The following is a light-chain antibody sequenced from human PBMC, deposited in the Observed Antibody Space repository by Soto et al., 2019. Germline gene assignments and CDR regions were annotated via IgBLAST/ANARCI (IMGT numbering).Light chain of an antibody. V-gene: IGLV2-18*02. Sequence: QSALTQPPSVSGSPGQSVTISCTGPSSDFGTYNGISWYQQPPGTAPKLMIYDVSNRPSGVPDRFSGSKSGNTASLTISGLQAEDEGDYYCSSYTLSNTYVFGTGTKLTVL. J-gene: IGLJ1*01. CDR1: SSDFGTYNG. CDR2: DVS. CDR3: SSYTLSNTYV.